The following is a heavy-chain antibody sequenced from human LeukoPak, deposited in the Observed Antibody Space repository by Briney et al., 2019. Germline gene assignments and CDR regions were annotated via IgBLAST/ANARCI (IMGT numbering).Heavy chain of an antibody. Sequence: SLRLSCPASGFTVSSNYMSWVRQAPGKWLDWVSVIYSGGSTYYADSVKARFTISRDNSKNTLYLQMNSLRAEDTAVYYCARALRVGSGSYFDYWGQGTLVTVSS. D-gene: IGHD1-26*01. CDR1: GFTVSSNY. J-gene: IGHJ4*02. V-gene: IGHV3-66*01. CDR2: IYSGGST. CDR3: ARALRVGSGSYFDY.